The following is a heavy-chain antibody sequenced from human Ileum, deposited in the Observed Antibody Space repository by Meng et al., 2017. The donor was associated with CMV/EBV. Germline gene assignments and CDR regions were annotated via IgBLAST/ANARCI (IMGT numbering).Heavy chain of an antibody. J-gene: IGHJ4*02. CDR2: ISLSGNNI. CDR1: GFTFSDYY. V-gene: IGHV3-11*04. D-gene: IGHD4/OR15-4a*01. Sequence: GESLKISCAASGFTFSDYYINWIRQVPGKGLEWISYISLSGNNIFYADSVKGQFTVSRDNSKNSLYLQMNSLRAEDTAVYYCAPGGGLTIIDYWGQGTLVTVSS. CDR3: APGGGLTIIDY.